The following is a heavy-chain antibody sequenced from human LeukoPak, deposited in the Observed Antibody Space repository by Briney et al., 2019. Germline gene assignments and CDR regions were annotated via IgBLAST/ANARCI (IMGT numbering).Heavy chain of an antibody. J-gene: IGHJ4*02. Sequence: GGSLRLSCAASGFTFSTYWMSWVRQAPGKGLEWVANIKQDGSEKYYVDSVKGRFTISRDNAKNSLYLQMNSLRAEDTAVYYCARDWSICSSWYDYWGQGTLVTVSS. CDR1: GFTFSTYW. V-gene: IGHV3-7*01. D-gene: IGHD6-13*01. CDR2: IKQDGSEK. CDR3: ARDWSICSSWYDY.